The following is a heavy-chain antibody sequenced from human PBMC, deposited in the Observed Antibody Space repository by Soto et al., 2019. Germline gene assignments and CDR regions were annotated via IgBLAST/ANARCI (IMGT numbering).Heavy chain of an antibody. Sequence: SETLSLTCSVSGGSMNGYYWTWIRQAPGQGLEWIGYISYSGTTNYNPSLKSRVTISVDTSKNQFSLKLTSVTATDTAVYYCAREGRSFDSWGQGSLVTVPQ. CDR2: ISYSGTT. V-gene: IGHV4-59*01. J-gene: IGHJ4*02. CDR3: AREGRSFDS. CDR1: GGSMNGYY.